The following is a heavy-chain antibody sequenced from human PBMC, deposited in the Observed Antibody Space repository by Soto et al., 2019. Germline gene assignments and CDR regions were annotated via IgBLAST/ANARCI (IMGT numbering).Heavy chain of an antibody. D-gene: IGHD3-16*01. CDR3: AREGVRGMDV. Sequence: QVQLVQSGAEVKKPGASVKVSCKDSGYTFTSYDINWVRQATGQGLEWTGWMNPNSANRGYAQKFQGRVTVTRNTSISSACTGLSSLRPEDTVVDYCAREGVRGMDVWGQGTTVTVSS. J-gene: IGHJ6*02. V-gene: IGHV1-8*01. CDR2: MNPNSANR. CDR1: GYTFTSYD.